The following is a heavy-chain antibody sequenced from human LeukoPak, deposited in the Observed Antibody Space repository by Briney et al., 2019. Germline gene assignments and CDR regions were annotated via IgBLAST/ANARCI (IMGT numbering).Heavy chain of an antibody. CDR3: ARSHDHLWGNYPDY. Sequence: SETLSLTCDVSGGSIDSTNWWNWVRQPPGRGLEWIGEIHHDGRINYNPSLKSRVTLSVDKSKNQFSLRLNSVTAADTAMYYCARSHDHLWGNYPDYWGQGTLVTVSS. J-gene: IGHJ4*02. D-gene: IGHD3-16*02. CDR2: IHHDGRI. CDR1: GGSIDSTNW. V-gene: IGHV4/OR15-8*01.